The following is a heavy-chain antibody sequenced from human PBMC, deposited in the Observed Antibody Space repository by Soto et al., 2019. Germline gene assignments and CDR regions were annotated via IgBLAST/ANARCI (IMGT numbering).Heavy chain of an antibody. D-gene: IGHD5-18*01. J-gene: IGHJ4*02. V-gene: IGHV3-33*01. Sequence: GGSLRLSCAASGFMFSNHGMHWVRQAPGKGLEWVAVIWSDGNNRYYADSVKGRFTISRDNSKNTVYLQMNSLRAEDTAVYYCARHGYNYGGGYFDYWGQGTLVTVSS. CDR2: IWSDGNNR. CDR3: ARHGYNYGGGYFDY. CDR1: GFMFSNHG.